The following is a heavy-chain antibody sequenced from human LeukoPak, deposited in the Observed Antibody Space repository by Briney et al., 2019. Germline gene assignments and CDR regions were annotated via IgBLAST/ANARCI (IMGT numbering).Heavy chain of an antibody. J-gene: IGHJ3*02. V-gene: IGHV1-2*06. CDR3: ARGQFNGRAFDI. CDR1: GYTFTAYY. Sequence: ASVKVSCKASGYTFTAYYFHWVRQTPGQGLEWMGRINPYSGDTTYAHKFQGRVTMTRDTSISTAFMELSRLSGDDSAVYYCARGQFNGRAFDIWGQGTMVTVSS. CDR2: INPYSGDT.